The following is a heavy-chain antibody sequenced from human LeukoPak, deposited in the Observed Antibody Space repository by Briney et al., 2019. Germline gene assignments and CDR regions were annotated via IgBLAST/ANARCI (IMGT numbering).Heavy chain of an antibody. Sequence: PSETLSLTCAVSGGSFSGFRWHWIRQPPGKGPEWIGEINHSGGTTYNPSLKSRVTISVDTSKIQFSLNLTSVTAADTAVYYCARPGHYGGNSDGMDVWGQGTTVTVSS. D-gene: IGHD4-23*01. J-gene: IGHJ6*02. CDR3: ARPGHYGGNSDGMDV. CDR1: GGSFSGFR. CDR2: INHSGGT. V-gene: IGHV4-34*01.